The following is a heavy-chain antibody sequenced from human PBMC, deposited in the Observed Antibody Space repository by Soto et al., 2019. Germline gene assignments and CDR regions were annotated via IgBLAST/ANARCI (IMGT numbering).Heavy chain of an antibody. V-gene: IGHV1-18*01. CDR2: ITTYNGNT. CDR1: RYIFTNYG. Sequence: QVQLVQSGVEVREPGASVKVSCKAVRYIFTNYGVCWVRQAPGQGLEWMGWITTYNGNTEYAQKFQGRVTMTTDASTSTGYMELGRLRSDDTAIYYCARALTGYGMDVWGQRPPVT. J-gene: IGHJ6*02. CDR3: ARALTGYGMDV.